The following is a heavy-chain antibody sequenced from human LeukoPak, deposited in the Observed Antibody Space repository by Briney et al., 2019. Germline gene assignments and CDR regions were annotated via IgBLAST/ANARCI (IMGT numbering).Heavy chain of an antibody. D-gene: IGHD3-22*01. CDR2: IYHSGST. CDR3: ARDRPQYYYDSSGSWAFDI. V-gene: IGHV4-4*02. J-gene: IGHJ3*02. Sequence: KSSETLSLTCAVSGGSISSSNWWSWVRQPPGKGLEWIGEIYHSGSTNYNPSLKSRVTISVDKSKNQFSLKLSSVTAADTAVYYCARDRPQYYYDSSGSWAFDIWGQGTMVTVSS. CDR1: GGSISSSNW.